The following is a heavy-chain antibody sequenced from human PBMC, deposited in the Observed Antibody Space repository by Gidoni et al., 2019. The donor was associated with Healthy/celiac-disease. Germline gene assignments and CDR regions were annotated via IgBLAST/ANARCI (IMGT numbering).Heavy chain of an antibody. CDR3: ARDRSYDFWSGLAPGDY. Sequence: EVQLVESGGGLVKPGGSLRLSCAASGFTFSSYSMNWVRQAPGKGLEWVSSISSSSSYIYYADSVKGRFTISRDNAKNSLYLQMNSLRAEDTAVYYCARDRSYDFWSGLAPGDYWGQGTLVTVSS. D-gene: IGHD3-3*01. J-gene: IGHJ4*02. CDR1: GFTFSSYS. V-gene: IGHV3-21*01. CDR2: ISSSSSYI.